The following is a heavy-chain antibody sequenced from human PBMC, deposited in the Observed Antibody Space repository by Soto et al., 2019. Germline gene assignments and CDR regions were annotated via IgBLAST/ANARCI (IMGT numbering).Heavy chain of an antibody. CDR3: ARGGNRRLRHYYYYGMDV. V-gene: IGHV1-2*02. CDR1: GYTFTGYY. CDR2: INPNSGGT. D-gene: IGHD4-17*01. Sequence: ASVKVSCKASGYTFTGYYMHWVRQAPGQGLEWMGWINPNSGGTNYAQKFQGRVTMTRNTSISTAYMELSSLRSEDTAVYYCARGGNRRLRHYYYYGMDVWGQGTTVTVSS. J-gene: IGHJ6*02.